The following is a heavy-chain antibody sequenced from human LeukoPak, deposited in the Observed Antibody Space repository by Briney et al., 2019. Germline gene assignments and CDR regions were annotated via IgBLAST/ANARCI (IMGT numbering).Heavy chain of an antibody. J-gene: IGHJ4*02. CDR2: IYTSGST. CDR3: ARAGSSGWYGVPVN. V-gene: IGHV4-61*02. CDR1: GGSISSGSYY. Sequence: PSETLSLTCTVSGGSISSGSYYWSWIRQPAGKGLEWIGRIYTSGSTNYNPSLKSRVTISVDTSKNQFSLKLSSVAAADTAVYYCARAGSSGWYGVPVNWGKGPLVTVSS. D-gene: IGHD6-19*01.